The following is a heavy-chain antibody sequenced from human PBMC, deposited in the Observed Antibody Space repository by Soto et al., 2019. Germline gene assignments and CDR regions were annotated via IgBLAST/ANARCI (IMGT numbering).Heavy chain of an antibody. CDR2: IYYSGST. Sequence: QVQLQESGPGLVKPSQTLSLTCTVSGGSISSGGYYWSWIRQHPGKGLEWIGYIYYSGSTYYNPSLKGRVTMPVDTSKSPFSLKLSSVTAADTAVYYCARARYYDSSGYYYVDYWGQGTLVTVSS. J-gene: IGHJ4*02. CDR3: ARARYYDSSGYYYVDY. CDR1: GGSISSGGYY. V-gene: IGHV4-31*03. D-gene: IGHD3-22*01.